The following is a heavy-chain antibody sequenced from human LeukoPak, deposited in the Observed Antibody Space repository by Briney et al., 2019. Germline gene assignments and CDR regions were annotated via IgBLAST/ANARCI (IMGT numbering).Heavy chain of an antibody. CDR2: ICGNT. D-gene: IGHD3-9*01. Sequence: ICGNTYYAASVTGLFTISRDNSKNTVFLQMNSLRAEDTAVYYCAKWGDYDVLTGYYVSDYWGQGTLVTVSS. J-gene: IGHJ4*02. CDR3: AKWGDYDVLTGYYVSDY. V-gene: IGHV3-23*01.